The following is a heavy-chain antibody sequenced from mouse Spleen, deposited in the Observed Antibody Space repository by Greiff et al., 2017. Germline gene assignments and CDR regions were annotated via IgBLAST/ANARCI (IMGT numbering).Heavy chain of an antibody. D-gene: IGHD2-2*01. Sequence: QVQLKESGPELVKPGASVKISCKASGYTFTDYYINWVKQKPGQGLEWIGWIYPGSGNTKYNEKFKGKATLTVDTSSSTAYMQLSSLTSEDTAVYFCARGIYYGYDGFAYWGQGTLVTVSA. V-gene: IGHV1-84*02. CDR3: ARGIYYGYDGFAY. CDR2: IYPGSGNT. CDR1: GYTFTDYY. J-gene: IGHJ3*01.